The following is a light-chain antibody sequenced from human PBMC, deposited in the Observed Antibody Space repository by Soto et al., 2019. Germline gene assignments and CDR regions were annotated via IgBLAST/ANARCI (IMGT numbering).Light chain of an antibody. V-gene: IGKV1-5*01. Sequence: IQMTQYNYTLSASVGDRVTLTCRASQSISSWLAWYQQKPGKAPKLLIYDASSLESGVPSRFSGSGSGTEFTLTISSLQPDDFATYYCQQYNSYSWTFGQGTKVDI. CDR1: QSISSW. J-gene: IGKJ1*01. CDR3: QQYNSYSWT. CDR2: DAS.